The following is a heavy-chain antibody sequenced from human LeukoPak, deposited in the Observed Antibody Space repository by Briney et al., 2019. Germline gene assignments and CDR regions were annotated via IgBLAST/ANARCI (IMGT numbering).Heavy chain of an antibody. J-gene: IGHJ6*03. Sequence: SVKVSCKASGGTFSSYAISWVRQAPGQGLEWMGGIIPIFGTANYAQKFQGRVTITADESTSTAYMELSSLRSEDTAVYYCARAASIAAPGSYYYYMDVWGKGTTVTVSS. V-gene: IGHV1-69*13. CDR1: GGTFSSYA. D-gene: IGHD6-6*01. CDR2: IIPIFGTA. CDR3: ARAASIAAPGSYYYYMDV.